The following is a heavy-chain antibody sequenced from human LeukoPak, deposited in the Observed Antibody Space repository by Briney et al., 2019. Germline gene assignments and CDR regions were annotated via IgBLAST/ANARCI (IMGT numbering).Heavy chain of an antibody. CDR2: ISYDGSNK. V-gene: IGHV3-30*18. CDR1: GFTFSSYG. J-gene: IGHJ4*02. D-gene: IGHD3-10*01. Sequence: PGGSLRLSCAASGFTFSSYGMSWVRQAPGKGLEWVAVISYDGSNKYYADSMKGRFTISRDNSKNTLYLQMNSLRAEDTAVYYCAKDYYASSSGYFDYWGQGTLVTVSS. CDR3: AKDYYASSSGYFDY.